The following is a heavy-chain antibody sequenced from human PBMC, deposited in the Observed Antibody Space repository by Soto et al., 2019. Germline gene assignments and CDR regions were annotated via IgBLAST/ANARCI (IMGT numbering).Heavy chain of an antibody. V-gene: IGHV3-33*01. D-gene: IGHD6-13*01. J-gene: IGHJ6*02. CDR2: IWYDGSNK. CDR3: ARAVASAGFYGMDV. CDR1: GFTFSNYG. Sequence: QVQLVESGGGVVQPGRSLRLSCGASGFTFSNYGMHWVRQAPGKGLEWVAVIWYDGSNKYYADSVTGRFSIYRDNSQNTPYLQMHSLRAEIMAMYYCARAVASAGFYGMDVWGQETTVTLCS.